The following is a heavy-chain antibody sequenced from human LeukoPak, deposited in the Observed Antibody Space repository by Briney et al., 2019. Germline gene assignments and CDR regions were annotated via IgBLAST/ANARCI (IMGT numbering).Heavy chain of an antibody. CDR1: GGSFSGYY. V-gene: IGHV4-34*01. CDR2: INHSGST. J-gene: IGHJ4*02. D-gene: IGHD3-22*01. CDR3: ARGRRITMIVVVTFHPFDY. Sequence: SESLYLTCAVYGGSFSGYYWSWIRQPPGKGLEWIGEINHSGSTNYNPSLKSRVTISVDTSKNQFSLKLGSVTAADTAVYYCARGRRITMIVVVTFHPFDYWGQGTLVTVSS.